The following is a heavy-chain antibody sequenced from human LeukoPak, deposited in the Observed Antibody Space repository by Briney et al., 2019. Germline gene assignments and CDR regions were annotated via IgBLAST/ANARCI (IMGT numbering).Heavy chain of an antibody. CDR2: INHSGST. V-gene: IGHV4-34*01. CDR1: VGSFSVYF. D-gene: IGHD3-16*01. Sequence: PSESLSLTCAVYVGSFSVYFWSWMRQPPGKGLEWVGEINHSGSTNYNPYVKSRVTISVDTSNNQFSLKLSSVTGADTAVYYCARALNAASTIGYYFDYWGQGTLVTVSS. J-gene: IGHJ4*02. CDR3: ARALNAASTIGYYFDY.